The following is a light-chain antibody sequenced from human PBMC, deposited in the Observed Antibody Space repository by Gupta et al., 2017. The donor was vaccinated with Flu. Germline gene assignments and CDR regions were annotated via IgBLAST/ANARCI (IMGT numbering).Light chain of an antibody. CDR3: CSYAGSYTFRYV. CDR1: SSDVGGYNY. J-gene: IGLJ1*01. CDR2: DVS. V-gene: IGLV2-11*01. Sequence: SALTQPRPVSGSPCQAVTIPFTGTSSDVGGYNYVSWYQQHPGKAPKLMIYDVSKRPSGVPARFSGSKSGNTASLTISGLQAEDEADYYCCSYAGSYTFRYVFGTGTKVTVL.